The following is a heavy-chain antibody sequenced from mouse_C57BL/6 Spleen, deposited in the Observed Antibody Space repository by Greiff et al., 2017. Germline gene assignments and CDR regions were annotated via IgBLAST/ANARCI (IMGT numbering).Heavy chain of an antibody. CDR2: ISYDGSN. J-gene: IGHJ1*03. D-gene: IGHD2-3*01. V-gene: IGHV3-6*01. Sequence: EVQRVESGPGLVKPSQSLSLTCSVTGYSITSGYYWNWIRQFPGNKLEWMGYISYDGSNNYNPSLKNRISITRDTSKNQFFLKLNSVTTEDTATYYCARGDDGYDWYFDVWGTGTTVTVSS. CDR1: GYSITSGYY. CDR3: ARGDDGYDWYFDV.